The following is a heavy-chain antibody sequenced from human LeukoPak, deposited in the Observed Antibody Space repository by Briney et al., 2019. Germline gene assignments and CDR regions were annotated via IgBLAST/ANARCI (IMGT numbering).Heavy chain of an antibody. V-gene: IGHV4-4*07. D-gene: IGHD3-10*01. CDR3: ARSYPYYGSGSYYDY. Sequence: PSETLSLTCTVSGGSISSYYWSWIRQPAGKGLEWIGRIYTSGSTNYNPSLKSRVTMSVDTSKNQFSLKLSSVTAADTAVYYCARSYPYYGSGSYYDYWGQGTLVTVSS. J-gene: IGHJ4*02. CDR2: IYTSGST. CDR1: GGSISSYY.